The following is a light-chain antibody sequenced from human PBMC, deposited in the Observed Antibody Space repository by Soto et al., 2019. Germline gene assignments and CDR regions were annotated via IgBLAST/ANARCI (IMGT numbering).Light chain of an antibody. CDR2: EVS. Sequence: QSVLTQPASVSGSPGQSITISCTGTSSDVGSYNLVSWYQQHPGKAPKLMIYEVSTRPSGVSNRFSGSKSGNTASLTISGLQAEDEADYYCCSYAGSSTGYVFGTGTKVTVL. CDR3: CSYAGSSTGYV. CDR1: SSDVGSYNL. V-gene: IGLV2-23*02. J-gene: IGLJ1*01.